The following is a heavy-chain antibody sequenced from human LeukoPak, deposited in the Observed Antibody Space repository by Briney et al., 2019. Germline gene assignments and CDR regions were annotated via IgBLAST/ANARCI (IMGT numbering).Heavy chain of an antibody. CDR1: GGSFSGYY. J-gene: IGHJ4*02. Sequence: PSETLSLTCAVYGGSFSGYYWSWIRQPPGKGLEWIGYIYYSGSTNYNPSLKSRVTISVDTSKNQFSLKLSSVTAADTALYYCARGQGTVTTHWGQGTLVTVSS. V-gene: IGHV4-59*12. D-gene: IGHD4-17*01. CDR3: ARGQGTVTTH. CDR2: IYYSGST.